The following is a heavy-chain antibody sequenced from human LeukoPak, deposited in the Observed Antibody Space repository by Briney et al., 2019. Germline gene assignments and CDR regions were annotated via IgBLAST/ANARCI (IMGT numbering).Heavy chain of an antibody. D-gene: IGHD2-2*02. J-gene: IGHJ6*02. Sequence: GGSLRLSCAASGFTFSAYWMTWVRQAPGKGLEWVANINQDGSEKSYVDSVKGRFTISRDNAKNSLYLQMNSLRAEDTAVYYCARDHCSSSSCYTYYGMELWGQGTTVTVSS. CDR3: ARDHCSSSSCYTYYGMEL. V-gene: IGHV3-7*01. CDR1: GFTFSAYW. CDR2: INQDGSEK.